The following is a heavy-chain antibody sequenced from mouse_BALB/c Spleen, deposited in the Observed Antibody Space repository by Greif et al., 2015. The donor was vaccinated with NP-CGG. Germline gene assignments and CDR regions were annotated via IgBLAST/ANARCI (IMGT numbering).Heavy chain of an antibody. V-gene: IGHV1-69*02. D-gene: IGHD2-1*01. Sequence: VQVVESGAELVKPGAPVKLSCKASGYTFTSYWMNWVKQRPGRGLEWIGRIDPSDSETHYNQKFKDKATLTVDKSSSTAYIQLSSLTSEDSAVYYCASGGNYDYFDYWGRGTTLTVSS. CDR3: ASGGNYDYFDY. J-gene: IGHJ2*01. CDR1: GYTFTSYW. CDR2: IDPSDSET.